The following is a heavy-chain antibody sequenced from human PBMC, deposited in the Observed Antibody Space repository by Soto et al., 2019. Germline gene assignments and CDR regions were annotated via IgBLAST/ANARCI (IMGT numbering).Heavy chain of an antibody. V-gene: IGHV3-7*03. CDR2: IKRDGSEK. CDR1: GFTFSSYW. Sequence: GGSLRLSCAASGFTFSSYWMSWVRQAPGKGLEWVANIKRDGSEKYYVDSVKGRFTISRDNAKNSLYLQMNSLRAEDTAVYYGARDKSSGWSAFDYWGQGTLVTFSS. J-gene: IGHJ4*02. D-gene: IGHD6-13*01. CDR3: ARDKSSGWSAFDY.